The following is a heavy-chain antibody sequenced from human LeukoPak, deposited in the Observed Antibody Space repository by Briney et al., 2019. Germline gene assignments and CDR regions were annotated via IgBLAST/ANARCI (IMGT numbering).Heavy chain of an antibody. CDR1: GFTFTTYA. Sequence: PGGSLRLSCAASGFTFTTYAMSWVRQAPGKGLEWVSAISGSGGSTYYADSVKGRFTISRDNSKNTLYLQMNSLRADDTAAYYCAKRSHVVAAIDYYYYMDVWGKGTTVTVSS. J-gene: IGHJ6*03. V-gene: IGHV3-23*01. CDR3: AKRSHVVAAIDYYYYMDV. D-gene: IGHD2-15*01. CDR2: ISGSGGST.